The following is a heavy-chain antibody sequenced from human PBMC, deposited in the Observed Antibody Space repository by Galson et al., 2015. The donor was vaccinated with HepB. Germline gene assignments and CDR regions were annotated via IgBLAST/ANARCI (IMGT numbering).Heavy chain of an antibody. V-gene: IGHV3-23*01. CDR3: ARDNGDYYFDFGGRSHGAFDL. CDR1: GFTFSTYV. Sequence: SLRLSCAASGFTFSTYVMSWVRQAPGKGLEWVSAISDSGSSTYYADSVKGRFTISRDNSKNTLFLQMNSLTAEDTAEYFCARDNGDYYFDFGGRSHGAFDLWGQGTMLTVSS. CDR2: ISDSGSST. J-gene: IGHJ3*01. D-gene: IGHD3-22*01.